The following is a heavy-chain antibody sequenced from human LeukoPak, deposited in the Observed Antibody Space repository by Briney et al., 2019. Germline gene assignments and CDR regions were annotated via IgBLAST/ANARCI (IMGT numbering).Heavy chain of an antibody. CDR2: ISGSGGST. V-gene: IGHV3-23*01. Sequence: HPGGSLRLSCAASGFTVSSNYMSWVRQAPGKGLEWVSAISGSGGSTYYADSVKGRFTISRDNSKNTLYLQMNSLRAEDTAVYYCAKPQWKGYCTNGVCYTFDYWGQGTLVTVSS. J-gene: IGHJ4*02. CDR3: AKPQWKGYCTNGVCYTFDY. D-gene: IGHD2-8*01. CDR1: GFTVSSNY.